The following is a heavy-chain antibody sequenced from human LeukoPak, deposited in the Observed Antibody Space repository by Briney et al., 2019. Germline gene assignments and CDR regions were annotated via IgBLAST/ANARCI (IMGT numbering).Heavy chain of an antibody. J-gene: IGHJ4*02. Sequence: ASVKVSCKTSRYTFTSYDINWVREAAGQGLEWMGWMNPNTGRTGFAQRFQGRLSMTRDTSISTAYMELSSLRSDDTAVYYCARLSQIPDYYSNGGYYFLGYWGQGTPVTVSS. D-gene: IGHD3-22*01. CDR1: RYTFTSYD. CDR3: ARLSQIPDYYSNGGYYFLGY. V-gene: IGHV1-8*01. CDR2: MNPNTGRT.